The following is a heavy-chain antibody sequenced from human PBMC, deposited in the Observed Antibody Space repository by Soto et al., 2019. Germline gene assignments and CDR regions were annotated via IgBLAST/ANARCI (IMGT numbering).Heavy chain of an antibody. CDR1: GLTFSIYG. D-gene: IGHD3-10*01. CDR2: IKQDGSEK. CDR3: ARSLWFGLYGMDV. V-gene: IGHV3-7*03. J-gene: IGHJ6*02. Sequence: GGSLSLSCTSAGLTFSIYGMSWIRQEPGKGLEWVANIKQDGSEKYYVDSVKGRFTISRDNAKNSLYLQMNSLRAEDTAVYYCARSLWFGLYGMDVWGQGTTVTVSS.